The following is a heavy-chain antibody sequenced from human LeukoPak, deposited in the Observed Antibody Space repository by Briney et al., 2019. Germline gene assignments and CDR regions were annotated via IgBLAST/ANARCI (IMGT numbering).Heavy chain of an antibody. D-gene: IGHD1-26*01. CDR3: ARGGSYLSAFDI. V-gene: IGHV3-66*01. Sequence: GGSLRLSCAASGFTVSSNYMTWVRQAPGKGLEWVSVIYSGGTTYYADSVKGRFTISRDNSKNTLYLQMNSLRAEDTAVYYCARGGSYLSAFDIWGQGTMVTVSS. J-gene: IGHJ3*02. CDR2: IYSGGTT. CDR1: GFTVSSNY.